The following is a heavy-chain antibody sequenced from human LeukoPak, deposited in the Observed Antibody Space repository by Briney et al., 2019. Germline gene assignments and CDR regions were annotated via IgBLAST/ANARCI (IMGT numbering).Heavy chain of an antibody. J-gene: IGHJ4*02. CDR2: IIPIFGSA. V-gene: IGHV1-69*01. Sequence: ASVKVSCKASGGTFSSYPISWVRQAPGQGLEWMGGIIPIFGSANYAQKFQGRVTITADESTSTAYMELSSLRSEDMAVYYCARDLLYGGVGLDYWGQGTLVTVSS. D-gene: IGHD3-16*01. CDR1: GGTFSSYP. CDR3: ARDLLYGGVGLDY.